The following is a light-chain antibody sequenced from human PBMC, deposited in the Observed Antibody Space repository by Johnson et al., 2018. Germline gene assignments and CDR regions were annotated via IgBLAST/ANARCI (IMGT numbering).Light chain of an antibody. Sequence: QSVLTQPPSVSAAPGQKVTISCSGSSSNIGNNYVSWYQQLPGTPPKLLIYENNKRPPGIPDRFSGSKSGTSATLAITGLPTGDEADYYCGTWDSSLSAGNVFGTGTKVTVL. J-gene: IGLJ1*01. CDR2: ENN. CDR3: GTWDSSLSAGNV. V-gene: IGLV1-51*02. CDR1: SSNIGNNY.